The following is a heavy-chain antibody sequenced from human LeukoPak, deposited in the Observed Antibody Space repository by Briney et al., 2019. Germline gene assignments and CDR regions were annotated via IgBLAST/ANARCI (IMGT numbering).Heavy chain of an antibody. V-gene: IGHV4-34*01. D-gene: IGHD3-10*01. CDR2: INHSGST. Sequence: SETLSLTCAVYGGSFSSYYWSWIRQPPGKGLEWIGEINHSGSTNYNPSLKSRVTISVDTSKNQFSLKLSSVTAADTAVYYCAIPHYYGSGSDAFDIWGQGTMVTVSS. CDR3: AIPHYYGSGSDAFDI. CDR1: GGSFSSYY. J-gene: IGHJ3*02.